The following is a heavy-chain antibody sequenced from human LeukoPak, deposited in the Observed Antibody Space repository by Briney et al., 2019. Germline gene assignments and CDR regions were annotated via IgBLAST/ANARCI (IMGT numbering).Heavy chain of an antibody. CDR1: GFTFSSYG. CDR3: ARDHDSGGGGGY. CDR2: ISIDGNTK. D-gene: IGHD1-26*01. V-gene: IGHV3-30*19. Sequence: GGSLRLSCAASGFTFSSYGMHWVRQAPGQGLEWVAVISIDGNTKYHADSVRGRFTISRDNSKNTLYLQMNSLRTEDTAVYFCARDHDSGGGGGYWGQGTLVTVSS. J-gene: IGHJ4*02.